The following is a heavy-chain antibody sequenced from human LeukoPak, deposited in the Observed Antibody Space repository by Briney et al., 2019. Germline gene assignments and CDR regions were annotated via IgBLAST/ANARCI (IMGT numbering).Heavy chain of an antibody. Sequence: ASVKVSCKASGYTFTSYGISWVRQAPGQGLEWMGWISAYNGNTNYAQKFQGRVTMTTDTSTSTAYMELRSLRSDDTAVYYCARAVSHNNWFDPWGQGTLVTVSS. J-gene: IGHJ5*02. CDR3: ARAVSHNNWFDP. CDR1: GYTFTSYG. CDR2: ISAYNGNT. V-gene: IGHV1-18*01.